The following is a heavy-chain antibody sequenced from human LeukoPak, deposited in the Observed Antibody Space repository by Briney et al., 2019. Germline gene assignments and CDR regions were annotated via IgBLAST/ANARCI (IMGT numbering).Heavy chain of an antibody. CDR2: TYYSGST. J-gene: IGHJ3*02. Sequence: SETLSFTCTVSGGSISSYYWSWIRQPPGKGLEWIGHTYYSGSTNYNPSLKSRVTISEDTSKNQFSLKLSSVTAADTAVYYCARVWGVTDFYDSRGAFDIWGQGTMVTVSS. V-gene: IGHV4-59*01. D-gene: IGHD3-22*01. CDR1: GGSISSYY. CDR3: ARVWGVTDFYDSRGAFDI.